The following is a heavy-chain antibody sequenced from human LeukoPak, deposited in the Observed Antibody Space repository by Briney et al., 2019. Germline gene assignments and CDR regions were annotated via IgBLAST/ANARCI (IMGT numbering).Heavy chain of an antibody. Sequence: SETLSLTCAVCGGSFSGYYWSSIRQPPGKGLECIGEINHSGSTNYNPSLKSRVTISVDTSKNQFSLKLSSVTAADTAVYYCARGPIAVAEFDYWGQGTLVTVSS. V-gene: IGHV4-34*01. D-gene: IGHD6-19*01. CDR2: INHSGST. CDR1: GGSFSGYY. CDR3: ARGPIAVAEFDY. J-gene: IGHJ4*02.